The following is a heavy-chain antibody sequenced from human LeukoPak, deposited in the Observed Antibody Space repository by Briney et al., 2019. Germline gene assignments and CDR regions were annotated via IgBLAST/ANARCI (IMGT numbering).Heavy chain of an antibody. CDR2: IFYSGST. CDR3: AKSGGYGLIDY. D-gene: IGHD6-25*01. CDR1: GGSISSSSYY. Sequence: SETLSLTCTVSGGSISSSSYYWGWIRQPPGKGLEWIGYIFYSGSTYYSPSLKSRVTISVDTSKNQFSLNLISVTAADTAVYYCAKSGGYGLIDYWGQGTLVTVSS. V-gene: IGHV4-39*01. J-gene: IGHJ4*01.